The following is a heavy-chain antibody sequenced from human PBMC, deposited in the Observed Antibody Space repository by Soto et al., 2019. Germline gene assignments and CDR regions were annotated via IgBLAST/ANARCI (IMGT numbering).Heavy chain of an antibody. V-gene: IGHV1-46*01. CDR3: ARDRGQANFDY. CDR1: GYTLTSYY. CDR2: INPSGGST. J-gene: IGHJ4*02. Sequence: ASVKVSCKASGYTLTSYYMHWVRQAPGQGLEWMGIINPSGGSTSYAQKFQGRVTMTRDTSTSTVYMELSSLRSEDTAVYYCARDRGQANFDYWGQGTLVTVSS.